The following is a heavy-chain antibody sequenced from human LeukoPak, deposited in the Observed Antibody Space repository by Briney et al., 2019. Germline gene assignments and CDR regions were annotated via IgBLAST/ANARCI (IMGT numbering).Heavy chain of an antibody. Sequence: PGGSLSLFCAASGFTLRIYAMRCVRQPPGGGLEWVAAINGSGGSPYQADSVKGRFTICRDNSKHTLYLQMNSLSGEDTAVYYCEKGGITMIVVVIQYYFDHWGQGTLVTVSS. D-gene: IGHD3-22*01. CDR1: GFTLRIYA. J-gene: IGHJ4*02. CDR2: INGSGGSP. V-gene: IGHV3-23*01. CDR3: EKGGITMIVVVIQYYFDH.